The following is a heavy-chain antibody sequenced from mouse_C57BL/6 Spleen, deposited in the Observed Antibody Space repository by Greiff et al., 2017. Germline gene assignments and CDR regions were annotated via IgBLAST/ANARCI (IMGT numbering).Heavy chain of an antibody. J-gene: IGHJ1*03. D-gene: IGHD1-1*01. Sequence: QVQLQQSGPELVKPGASVKISCKASGYAFSSSWMNWVKQRPGKGLEWIGRIYPGDGDTNYNGNFKGKATLTAAKSSTTAYMPLSSLTSEDSAVYFCALTTVVAHWYFDVWGTGTTVTVSS. CDR1: GYAFSSSW. CDR2: IYPGDGDT. V-gene: IGHV1-82*01. CDR3: ALTTVVAHWYFDV.